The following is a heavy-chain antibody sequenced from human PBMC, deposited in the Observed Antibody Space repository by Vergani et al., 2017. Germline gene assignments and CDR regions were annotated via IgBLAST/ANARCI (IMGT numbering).Heavy chain of an antibody. CDR3: ARFGVVIGTIYYYXMDV. J-gene: IGHJ6*03. Sequence: QVQLVQSGAEVKKPGASVKVSCKASGYTFTSYAMHWVRQAPGQRLEWMGWINAGNGNTKYSQKFQGRVTITRDTSASTAYMELSSLRSEDTAVYYCARFGVVIGTIYYYXMDVWGKGTTVTVSS. V-gene: IGHV1-3*01. D-gene: IGHD3-3*01. CDR1: GYTFTSYA. CDR2: INAGNGNT.